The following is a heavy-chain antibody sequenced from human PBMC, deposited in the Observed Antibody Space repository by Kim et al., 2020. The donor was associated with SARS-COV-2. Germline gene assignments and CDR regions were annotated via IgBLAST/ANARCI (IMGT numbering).Heavy chain of an antibody. CDR1: GYTFTSYD. CDR3: AAVAGSYEKGENWFDA. V-gene: IGHV1-8*01. CDR2: MNPYRGET. Sequence: ASVKVSCKASGYTFTSYDINWVRQAPGQGLEWMGWMNPYRGETGYAQKFQGRVTMTRDTSINTAYMELSNLTSADTAVYYCAAVAGSYEKGENWFDAWGQGALVTASS. J-gene: IGHJ5*02. D-gene: IGHD3-10*01.